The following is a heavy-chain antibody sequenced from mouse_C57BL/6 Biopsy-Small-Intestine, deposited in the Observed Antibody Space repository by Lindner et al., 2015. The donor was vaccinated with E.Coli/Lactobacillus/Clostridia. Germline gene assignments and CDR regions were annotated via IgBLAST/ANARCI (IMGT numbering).Heavy chain of an antibody. CDR1: GYTFTSYG. CDR2: IYPRSGNT. J-gene: IGHJ4*01. D-gene: IGHD4-1*01. CDR3: ARYGTRYYAMDY. V-gene: IGHV1-81*01. Sequence: VQLQESGAELARPGASVKLSCKASGYTFTSYGISWVKQRTGQGLEWIGEIYPRSGNTYYNEKFKGKATLTADKSSSTAYMELRSLTSEDSAVYFCARYGTRYYAMDYVGSRNLSHRLL.